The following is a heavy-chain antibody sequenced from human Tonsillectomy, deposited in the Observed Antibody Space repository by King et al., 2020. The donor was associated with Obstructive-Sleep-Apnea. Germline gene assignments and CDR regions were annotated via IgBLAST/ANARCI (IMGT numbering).Heavy chain of an antibody. CDR1: GYTFTSYY. CDR3: ARVMTEAPRQYIRTWYFDL. V-gene: IGHV1-46*01. CDR2: INPSGGST. Sequence: VQLVQSGAEVKKPGASVKVSCKASGYTFTSYYMHWVRQAPGQGLEWMGIINPSGGSTSYAQKFQGRVTMTRDTSTSTVYMELSSLRSEDTAVYFCARVMTEAPRQYIRTWYFDLWGRGTLVTVSS. J-gene: IGHJ2*01. D-gene: IGHD1-1*01.